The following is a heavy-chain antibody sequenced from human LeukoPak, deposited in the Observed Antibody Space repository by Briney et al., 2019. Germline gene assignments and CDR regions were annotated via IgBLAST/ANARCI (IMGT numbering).Heavy chain of an antibody. CDR2: IIPIFGTA. CDR1: GGTFSSYA. CDR3: ASPGTSLDAFDI. Sequence: ASVKVSCKASGGTFSSYAISWVRQAPGQGLEWMGRIIPIFGTANYAQKFQGGVTITTDESTSTAYMELSSLRSEDTAVYYCASPGTSLDAFDIWGQGTMVTVSS. J-gene: IGHJ3*02. D-gene: IGHD3/OR15-3a*01. V-gene: IGHV1-69*05.